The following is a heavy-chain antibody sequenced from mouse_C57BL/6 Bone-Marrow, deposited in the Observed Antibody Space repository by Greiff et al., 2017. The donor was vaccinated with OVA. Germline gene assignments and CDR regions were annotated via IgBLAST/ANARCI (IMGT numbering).Heavy chain of an antibody. J-gene: IGHJ1*03. CDR2: INPNNGGT. V-gene: IGHV1-18*01. Sequence: EVQLQQSGPELVKPGASVKIPCKASGYTFTDYNMDWVKQSHGKSLEWIGDINPNNGGTIYNQKFKGKATLTVDKSSSTAYMELRSLTSEDTAVYYCARFDYYGSSYRWYFDVWGTGTTVTVSS. D-gene: IGHD1-1*01. CDR3: ARFDYYGSSYRWYFDV. CDR1: GYTFTDYN.